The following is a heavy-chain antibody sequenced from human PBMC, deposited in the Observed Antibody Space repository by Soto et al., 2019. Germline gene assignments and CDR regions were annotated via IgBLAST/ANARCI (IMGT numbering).Heavy chain of an antibody. D-gene: IGHD6-13*01. J-gene: IGHJ4*02. CDR1: GYTFTSYD. Sequence: QVQLVQSGAEVKKPGASVKVSCKTSGYTFTSYDINWVRQATGQGLEWMGWMNPYSGNTGYAQNFQGRVTMTRDTSITTAYMELSTLISDDTAVYYCARRVAAATNWGQGTLVTVSS. V-gene: IGHV1-8*01. CDR3: ARRVAAATN. CDR2: MNPYSGNT.